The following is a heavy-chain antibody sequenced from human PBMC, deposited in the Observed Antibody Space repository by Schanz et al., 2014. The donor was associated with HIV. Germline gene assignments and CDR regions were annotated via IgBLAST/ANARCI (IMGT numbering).Heavy chain of an antibody. CDR1: GFNVRSNY. CDR2: SISGETT. V-gene: IGHV3-53*02. CDR3: ANEEVPNDY. J-gene: IGHJ4*02. Sequence: VQLVETGGDLIQPGGSLRLSCSVSGFNVRSNYMTWVRQAPGKGLEWVSGISISGETTYYADSVKGRFTISRDNSKNTLYLQMSSLRVEDTAVYYCANEEVPNDYWGQGTLVTVSS.